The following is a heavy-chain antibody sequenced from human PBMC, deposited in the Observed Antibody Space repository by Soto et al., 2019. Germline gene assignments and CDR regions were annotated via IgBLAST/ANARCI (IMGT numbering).Heavy chain of an antibody. J-gene: IGHJ4*02. CDR3: AIYQLPLKYFDY. Sequence: GESLKISCKASGYIFSIYWISWVRQMPGKGLEWMGRIDPSDSYTNYSPSFQGHVTISADKSISTAYLQWSSLKASDTAVYYCAIYQLPLKYFDYWGQGTLVTVSS. V-gene: IGHV5-10-1*01. CDR1: GYIFSIYW. D-gene: IGHD2-2*01. CDR2: IDPSDSYT.